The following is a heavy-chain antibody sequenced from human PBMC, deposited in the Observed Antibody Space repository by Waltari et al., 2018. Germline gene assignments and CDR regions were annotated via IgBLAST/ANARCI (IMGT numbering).Heavy chain of an antibody. CDR1: GFTFTRYW. Sequence: EVQLEESGGGLVQPGGALSLSCAASGFTFTRYWMDGVRKAPGKGLEWVAIINQDGSETHYVESVKGRFTISRDNAKNALYLQVNSLRVEDTAIYYCVRDAIYGRRSFDSWGQGTPVTVSS. CDR3: VRDAIYGRRSFDS. V-gene: IGHV3-7*03. D-gene: IGHD2-15*01. CDR2: INQDGSET. J-gene: IGHJ4*02.